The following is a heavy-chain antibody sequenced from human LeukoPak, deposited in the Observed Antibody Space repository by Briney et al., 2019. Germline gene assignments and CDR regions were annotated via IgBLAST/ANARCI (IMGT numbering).Heavy chain of an antibody. V-gene: IGHV1-2*02. D-gene: IGHD6-13*01. CDR2: INPNSGGT. J-gene: IGHJ4*02. CDR1: GSTFTGYY. Sequence: PRASVKVSCKASGSTFTGYYMHWVRQAPGQGLEWMGWINPNSGGTNYAQKFQGRVTMTRDTSISTAYMELSRLRSDDTAVYYCAREKAAAGTLASGYWGQGTLVTVSS. CDR3: AREKAAAGTLASGY.